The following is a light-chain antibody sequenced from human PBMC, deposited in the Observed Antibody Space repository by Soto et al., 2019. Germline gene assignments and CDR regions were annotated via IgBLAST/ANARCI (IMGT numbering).Light chain of an antibody. CDR3: QQYYSIPRT. CDR1: QSVLYSSNNKNY. J-gene: IGKJ1*01. Sequence: DIVMTQSPDSLAVSLGERATINCKSSQSVLYSSNNKNYLAWYQQKPGQPPKLLIYCASTRESGVPDRFSGSGSGTDFTLTISSLQAEDVAAYYCQQYYSIPRTFGQGTKVEIK. CDR2: CAS. V-gene: IGKV4-1*01.